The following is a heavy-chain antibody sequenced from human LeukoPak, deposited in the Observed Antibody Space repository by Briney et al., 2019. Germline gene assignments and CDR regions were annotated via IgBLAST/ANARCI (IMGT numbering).Heavy chain of an antibody. CDR1: GFTFSDYY. Sequence: GGSLRLSCAASGFTFSDYYMSWIRQAPGKGLEWVSYISSSGSTIYYADSVKGRFTISRDNSKNTLYLQMNSLRAEDTAVYYCAKRSSWEGYYYGMDVWGKGTTVTVSS. CDR2: ISSSGSTI. CDR3: AKRSSWEGYYYGMDV. V-gene: IGHV3-11*01. D-gene: IGHD6-13*01. J-gene: IGHJ6*04.